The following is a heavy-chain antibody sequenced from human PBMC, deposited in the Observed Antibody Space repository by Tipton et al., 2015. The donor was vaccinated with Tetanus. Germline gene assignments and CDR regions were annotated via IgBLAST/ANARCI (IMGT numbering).Heavy chain of an antibody. D-gene: IGHD6-19*01. CDR3: AADYSSGWPSDYFDY. Sequence: TLSLTCTVSGGSISSSSYYWGWIRQPPGKGLEWIGSIYYSGSTNYNPSLKSRVTISVDTSKNQFSLKLSSVTAADTAVYYCAADYSSGWPSDYFDYWGQGTLVTVSS. V-gene: IGHV4-39*07. J-gene: IGHJ4*02. CDR2: IYYSGST. CDR1: GGSISSSSYY.